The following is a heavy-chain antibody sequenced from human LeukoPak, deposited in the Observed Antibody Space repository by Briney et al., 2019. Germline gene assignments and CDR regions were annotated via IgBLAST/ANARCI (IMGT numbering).Heavy chain of an antibody. V-gene: IGHV3-23*01. Sequence: GGSLRLACAASGFTLNNYAMSWVRQAPGKGLEWVSTLKKSGGSSHYADSVKGRFTISGDSSKNTLYLQMNSLRADDTAVYYCARATGSVDPYDIWGQGTMVTVSA. D-gene: IGHD2-8*02. J-gene: IGHJ3*02. CDR1: GFTLNNYA. CDR2: LKKSGGSS. CDR3: ARATGSVDPYDI.